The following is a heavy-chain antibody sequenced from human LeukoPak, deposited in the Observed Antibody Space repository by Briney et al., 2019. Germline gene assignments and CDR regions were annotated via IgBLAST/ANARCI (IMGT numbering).Heavy chain of an antibody. V-gene: IGHV3-53*01. D-gene: IGHD3-22*01. CDR1: GFTVSSNY. CDR2: IYSGGST. Sequence: GGSLRLSCAASGFTVSSNYMSWVRQAPGKGLEWVSVIYSGGSTYYADSVKGRFTISRDNSKNTLYLQMNSLRAEDTAVYYCARDQYLGTYYYDSSGYLEARWGQGTLVTVSS. CDR3: ARDQYLGTYYYDSSGYLEAR. J-gene: IGHJ4*02.